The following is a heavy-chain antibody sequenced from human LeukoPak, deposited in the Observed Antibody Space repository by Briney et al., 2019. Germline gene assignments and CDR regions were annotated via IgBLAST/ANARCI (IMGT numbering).Heavy chain of an antibody. V-gene: IGHV4-38-2*01. J-gene: IGHJ3*02. CDR2: IYHSGST. CDR1: GYSLSSGYY. D-gene: IGHD4-23*01. CDR3: ETPGYGGYVTNDAFDI. Sequence: TSETLSLTCAVSGYSLSSGYYWAWIRQPPGKGLEWIGSIYHSGSTYYNPSLKSRVTISVDTSKHQFSLQLSSVSAADTAVYYCETPGYGGYVTNDAFDIWGQGTMVTVSS.